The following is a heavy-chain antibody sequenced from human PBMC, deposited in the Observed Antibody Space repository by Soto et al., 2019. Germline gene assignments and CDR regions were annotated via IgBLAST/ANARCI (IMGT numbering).Heavy chain of an antibody. V-gene: IGHV3-53*04. Sequence: EVQLVESGGGLVQPGGSLRLSCAASGIPVSSNYMTWVRQAPGKGLEWVSVLHSGGDTYYANSVKGRFTISRHDSTNTLFLQKNSLTPEDTAVYYCARDGPYYYASRMDVW. CDR3: ARDGPYYYASRMDV. CDR2: LHSGGDT. CDR1: GIPVSSNY. J-gene: IGHJ6*01. D-gene: IGHD3-10*01.